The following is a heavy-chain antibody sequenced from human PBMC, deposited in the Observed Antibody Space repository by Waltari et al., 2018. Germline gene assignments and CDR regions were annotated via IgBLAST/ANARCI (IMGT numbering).Heavy chain of an antibody. D-gene: IGHD6-13*01. V-gene: IGHV3-30-3*01. J-gene: IGHJ4*02. CDR1: GFTFSSYA. CDR2: ISYDGSNK. CDR3: ARDLGQQLVINEGFDY. Sequence: QVQLVESGGGVVQPGRSLRLSCAASGFTFSSYAMHWVRQAPGKGLEWVAFISYDGSNKYYADSVKGRFTISRDNSKNTLYLQMNSLRAEDTAVYYCARDLGQQLVINEGFDYWGQGTLVTVSS.